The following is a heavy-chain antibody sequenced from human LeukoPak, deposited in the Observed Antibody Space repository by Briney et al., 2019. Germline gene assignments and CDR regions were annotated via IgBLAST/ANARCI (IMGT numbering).Heavy chain of an antibody. CDR3: ARDLFRELRPFDY. D-gene: IGHD1-26*01. V-gene: IGHV3-48*03. CDR1: GFTFSSYE. CDR2: ISSSASTI. J-gene: IGHJ4*02. Sequence: GGSLRLLCAASGFTFSSYEMIGVRQAPGKGLEWVSYISSSASTIYYADSVKGRFTISRHNAKNSLYLQMNSLRAEDTAVYYCARDLFRELRPFDYWGQGTLVTVSS.